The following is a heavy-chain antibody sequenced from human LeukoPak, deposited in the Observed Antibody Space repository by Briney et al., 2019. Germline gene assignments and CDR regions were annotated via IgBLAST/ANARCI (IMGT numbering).Heavy chain of an antibody. CDR1: GGSISSSSYY. CDR2: IYYSGST. CDR3: ARDLGYSGFDWAP. V-gene: IGHV4-39*07. Sequence: SETLSLTCTVSGGSISSSSYYWGWIRQPPGKGLEWIGSIYYSGSTYYNPSLKSRVTISVDTSKNQFSLKLSSVTAADTAVYYCARDLGYSGFDWAPWGQGTLVTVSS. D-gene: IGHD5-12*01. J-gene: IGHJ5*02.